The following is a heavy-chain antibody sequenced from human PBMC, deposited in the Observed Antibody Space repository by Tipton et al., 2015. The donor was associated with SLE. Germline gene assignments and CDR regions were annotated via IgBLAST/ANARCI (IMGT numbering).Heavy chain of an antibody. D-gene: IGHD6-6*01. V-gene: IGHV4-39*07. CDR3: ARRRASSSSLDY. J-gene: IGHJ4*02. CDR2: IYYSGST. Sequence: TLSLTCTVSGGSISSSSYYWGWIRQPPGKGLEWIGSIYYSGSTYYNPSLKSRVTISVDTSKNQFSLKLSSVTAADTAVYYCARRRASSSSLDYWGQGTLVTVSS. CDR1: GGSISSSSYY.